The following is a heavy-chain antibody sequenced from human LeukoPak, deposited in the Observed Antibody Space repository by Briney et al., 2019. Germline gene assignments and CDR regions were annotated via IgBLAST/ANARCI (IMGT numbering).Heavy chain of an antibody. CDR2: IIPIFGTA. J-gene: IGHJ5*02. D-gene: IGHD5-18*01. CDR3: ARFQDTARFDP. CDR1: GGTFSSYA. Sequence: ASVKVSCKASGGTFSSYALSWVRQAPGQGLEWMGRIIPIFGTANYAQKFQGRVTITADESTSTAYMELSSPRSEDTAVYYCARFQDTARFDPWGQGTLVTVSS. V-gene: IGHV1-69*13.